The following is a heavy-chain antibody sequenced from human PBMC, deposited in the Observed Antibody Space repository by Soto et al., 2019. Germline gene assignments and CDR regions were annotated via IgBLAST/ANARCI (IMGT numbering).Heavy chain of an antibody. CDR2: INPSGTT. V-gene: IGHV4-34*01. J-gene: IGHJ4*02. CDR1: GGSFSGYY. D-gene: IGHD3-16*01. Sequence: QVQLQQWGAGLLKPSETLSLTCAVYGGSFSGYYWSWIRQPPGKGLEWIGEINPSGTTNYTPSLKSRVTMSGDTPKNQFSLKMNSVTAADTAVYYCARGLDGWAAIWGQGTLVTVSS. CDR3: ARGLDGWAAI.